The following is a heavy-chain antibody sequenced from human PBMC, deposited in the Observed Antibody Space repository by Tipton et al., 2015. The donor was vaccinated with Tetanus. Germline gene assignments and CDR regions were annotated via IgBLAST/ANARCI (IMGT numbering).Heavy chain of an antibody. D-gene: IGHD2-21*02. Sequence: SLRLSCEASGFNFNIHGMHWVRQAPGKGLEWVAFIWFHERIANYADSVKGRFTISRDNSKNTLYLQMNTLTADDTAVYFCARGGVGTSMDWGQGTLVTVSS. CDR1: GFNFNIHG. J-gene: IGHJ4*02. V-gene: IGHV3-33*01. CDR3: ARGGVGTSMD. CDR2: IWFHERIA.